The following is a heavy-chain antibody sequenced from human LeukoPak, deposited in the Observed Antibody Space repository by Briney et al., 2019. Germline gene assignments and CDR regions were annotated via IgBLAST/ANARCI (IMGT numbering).Heavy chain of an antibody. Sequence: PGVPLRLSCPAPGYTFRSDAMHGVRQAPGKGKKREAVISYHGMKKNNADSVKDRFTISKDNSKNTLYLQMNSLSAEDTAVYYCARDPLDSSGYYYGSFDYWGQGTLVTASS. CDR3: ARDPLDSSGYYYGSFDY. CDR1: GYTFRSDA. CDR2: ISYHGMKK. D-gene: IGHD3-22*01. J-gene: IGHJ4*02. V-gene: IGHV3-30*04.